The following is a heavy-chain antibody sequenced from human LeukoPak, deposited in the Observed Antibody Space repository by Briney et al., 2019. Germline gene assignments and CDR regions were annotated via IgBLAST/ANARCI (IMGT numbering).Heavy chain of an antibody. J-gene: IGHJ4*02. CDR2: IYYGGST. CDR3: ARVIRHRDYFDY. D-gene: IGHD1-14*01. CDR1: GGPISSSSYY. V-gene: IGHV4-39*01. Sequence: PSETLSLTCTVSGGPISSSSYYWGWIRQPPGKGLEWIGSIYYGGSTYYNPSLKSRVTISVDTSKNQFSLKLSSVTAADTAVYYCARVIRHRDYFDYWGQGTLVTVSS.